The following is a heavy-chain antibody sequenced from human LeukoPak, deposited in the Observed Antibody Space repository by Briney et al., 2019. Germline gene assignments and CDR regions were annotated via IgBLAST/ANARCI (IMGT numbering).Heavy chain of an antibody. CDR1: GFTFDNYA. J-gene: IGHJ4*02. CDR3: AKCGSYYESSGYTFDY. Sequence: GGSLRLSCAASGFTFDNYALSWVRQSPGKGLHWVSGVSGSGGTTFYAASVKGRFTISRDNSKNTLYLQMNSLRAEDTAVYYCAKCGSYYESSGYTFDYWGQGTLVTVSS. CDR2: VSGSGGTT. D-gene: IGHD3-22*01. V-gene: IGHV3-23*01.